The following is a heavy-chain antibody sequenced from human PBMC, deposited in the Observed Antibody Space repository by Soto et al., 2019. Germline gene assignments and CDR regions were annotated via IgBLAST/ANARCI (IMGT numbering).Heavy chain of an antibody. Sequence: QVQLVESGGGVVQPGRSLRLSCAASGFTFSSYGMHWVRQAPGKGLEWVAVIWYDGSNKYYADSVKGRFTISRDNSKNTLYLQMNSLRAEDTAVYYCARDGEWELPYWYFDLWGRGTLVTVSS. CDR3: ARDGEWELPYWYFDL. V-gene: IGHV3-33*01. CDR2: IWYDGSNK. D-gene: IGHD1-26*01. J-gene: IGHJ2*01. CDR1: GFTFSSYG.